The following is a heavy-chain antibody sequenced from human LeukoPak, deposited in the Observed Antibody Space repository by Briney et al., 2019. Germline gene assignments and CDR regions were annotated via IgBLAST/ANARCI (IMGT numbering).Heavy chain of an antibody. D-gene: IGHD4-11*01. CDR3: ARDIGTVSTAWDS. J-gene: IGHJ4*02. V-gene: IGHV3-53*01. Sequence: PGGSLRLSCAASGFTVSSNHMSWVRQAPGKGLEWVSIIYSGGTTYYAESVKGRFTISRDNSKNTVYLQMNSLRAEDTAVYYCARDIGTVSTAWDSWGQGTLVTVSS. CDR1: GFTVSSNH. CDR2: IYSGGTT.